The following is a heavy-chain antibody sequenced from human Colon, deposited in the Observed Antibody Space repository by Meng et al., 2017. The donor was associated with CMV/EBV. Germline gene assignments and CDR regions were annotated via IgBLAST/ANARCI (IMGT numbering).Heavy chain of an antibody. Sequence: GGSLRLSCAASGFTFSSYAMSWVRQAPGKGLEWVAVISYDESGTYYADSVKGRCTVSRDHSKNTLFLQINSLRGEDTAVYYCARDGLADTAFTYYYYSGMDVWGLGTTVTVSS. CDR3: ARDGLADTAFTYYYYSGMDV. V-gene: IGHV3-30*04. CDR2: ISYDESGT. D-gene: IGHD6-19*01. CDR1: GFTFSSYA. J-gene: IGHJ6*02.